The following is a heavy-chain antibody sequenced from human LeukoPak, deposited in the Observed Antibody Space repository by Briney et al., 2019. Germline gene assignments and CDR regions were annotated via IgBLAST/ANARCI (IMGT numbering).Heavy chain of an antibody. CDR2: IIPIFGTA. Sequence: SVKVSCRASGGTFSSYAISWVRQAPGQGLEWMGGIIPIFGTANYAQKFQGRVTITADESTSTAYMELSSLRSEDTAVYYCANHYDSSGIRGAFDIWGQGTMVTVSS. J-gene: IGHJ3*02. CDR3: ANHYDSSGIRGAFDI. V-gene: IGHV1-69*13. D-gene: IGHD3-22*01. CDR1: GGTFSSYA.